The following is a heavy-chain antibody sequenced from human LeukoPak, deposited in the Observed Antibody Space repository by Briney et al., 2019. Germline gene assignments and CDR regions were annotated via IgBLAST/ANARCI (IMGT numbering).Heavy chain of an antibody. CDR1: GDSINSSDYY. Sequence: PSETLSLTCTVSGDSINSSDYYWAWIRQPPGEGLEWIATIYDSGSTYYKPSLKSRLTISVDSSKNQFSLKMNSVTAADTAVYYCARHGNWDPFDYWGQGTLVTVSS. V-gene: IGHV4-39*01. CDR3: ARHGNWDPFDY. CDR2: IYDSGST. J-gene: IGHJ4*02. D-gene: IGHD7-27*01.